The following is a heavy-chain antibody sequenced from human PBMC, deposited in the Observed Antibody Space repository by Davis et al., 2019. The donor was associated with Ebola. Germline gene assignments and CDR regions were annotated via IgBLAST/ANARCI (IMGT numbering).Heavy chain of an antibody. J-gene: IGHJ3*01. CDR1: GFSLRTAGVC. D-gene: IGHD3-16*02. Sequence: SGPTLVKPTQTLTLTCTFSGFSLRTAGVCVSWIRRPPGKALEWLARIDWDGDKYFSTSLETRLTISKDTSKNQVVLTMTNMDPVDTATYYCARMTDCYRDCPFDLWGQGTVVTVSS. CDR2: IDWDGDK. CDR3: ARMTDCYRDCPFDL. V-gene: IGHV2-70*11.